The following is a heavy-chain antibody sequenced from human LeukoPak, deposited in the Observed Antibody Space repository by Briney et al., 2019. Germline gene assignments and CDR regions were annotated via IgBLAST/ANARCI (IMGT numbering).Heavy chain of an antibody. CDR3: ARSGEKRYYDSGGFFPPNY. CDR1: GYTFTGYY. V-gene: IGHV1-2*06. J-gene: IGHJ4*02. D-gene: IGHD3-22*01. CDR2: INPNSGGT. Sequence: ASVKVSCKASGYTFTGYYMHWVRHAPGQGLEWMGRINPNSGGTNYAQKFQGRVTMTRDTSISTAYMELSRLRSDDAAVYYCARSGEKRYYDSGGFFPPNYGGQGTLVTGSP.